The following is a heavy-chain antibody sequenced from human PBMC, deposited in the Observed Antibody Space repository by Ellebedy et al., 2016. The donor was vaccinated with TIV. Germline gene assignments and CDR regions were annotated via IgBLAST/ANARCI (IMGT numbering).Heavy chain of an antibody. V-gene: IGHV3-7*03. J-gene: IGHJ4*02. D-gene: IGHD6-19*01. Sequence: PGGSLRLSCAASGLIFSTYWMAWVRQAPGKGLEWVANIKEDGSEKYYVDSVKGRFTISRDNAKNSLYLQMNPLRAEDTAVYYCARVPLDGAVAGTVEVAFDYWGQGTLVTVSS. CDR1: GLIFSTYW. CDR2: IKEDGSEK. CDR3: ARVPLDGAVAGTVEVAFDY.